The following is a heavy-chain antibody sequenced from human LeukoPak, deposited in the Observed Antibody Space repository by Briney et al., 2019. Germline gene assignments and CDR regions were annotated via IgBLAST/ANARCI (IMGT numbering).Heavy chain of an antibody. CDR3: ARHRSGWLQSSFDY. J-gene: IGHJ4*02. CDR2: FYYSGSS. CDR1: GGSISSSSYY. D-gene: IGHD5-24*01. V-gene: IGHV4-39*01. Sequence: PSETLSLTCTVSGGSISSSSYYWGWIRQPPGKRLEWIGTFYYSGSSFDNPALKSRVTISVDTSKNQFSLKLSSVTAADTAVYYCARHRSGWLQSSFDYWGQGTLVT.